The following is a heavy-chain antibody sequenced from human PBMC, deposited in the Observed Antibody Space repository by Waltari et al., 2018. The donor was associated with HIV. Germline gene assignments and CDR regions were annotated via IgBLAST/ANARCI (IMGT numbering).Heavy chain of an antibody. J-gene: IGHJ4*02. V-gene: IGHV3-7*01. D-gene: IGHD3-22*01. CDR1: GFPFRSYW. Sequence: EVQLVESGGGLVQPGGSLRISCAASGFPFRSYWLSWVRQALGKGLEWVANIKQDGSEKYYVDSVKGRFTISRDNAKNSLYLQMNSLRAEDTAVYYCARRKGSSGYYGYWGQGTLVTVSS. CDR3: ARRKGSSGYYGY. CDR2: IKQDGSEK.